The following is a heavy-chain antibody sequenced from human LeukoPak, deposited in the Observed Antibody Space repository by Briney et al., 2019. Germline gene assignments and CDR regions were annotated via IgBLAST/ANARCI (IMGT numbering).Heavy chain of an antibody. CDR3: ARYLRKLYGRGGDYYFYMDV. Sequence: GGSLRLSCAASGFTFDDYGMSWVRQVPGKGLEWVSGINWNGSGAGYADSVKGRFTISRDNAKNSLYLQMNSLKAEDTALFYCARYLRKLYGRGGDYYFYMDVRGKGTTVTVSS. V-gene: IGHV3-20*04. D-gene: IGHD4-17*01. CDR1: GFTFDDYG. J-gene: IGHJ6*03. CDR2: INWNGSGA.